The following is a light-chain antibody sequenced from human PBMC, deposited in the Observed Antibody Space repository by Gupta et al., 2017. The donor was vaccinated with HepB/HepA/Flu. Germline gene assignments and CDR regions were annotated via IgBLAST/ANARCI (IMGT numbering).Light chain of an antibody. J-gene: IGLJ3*02. Sequence: QTVVTQEPSFSVSPGGTVTLTCGLSSGSVTTSNYPSLYQQTPGQAPRTLIYNSNTRSAGVPDRFSGSILGNKTALTITGAQADDESEYYCVLYMGNGIWVFGGGTKLTVL. CDR2: NSN. V-gene: IGLV8-61*01. CDR1: SGSVTTSNY. CDR3: VLYMGNGIWV.